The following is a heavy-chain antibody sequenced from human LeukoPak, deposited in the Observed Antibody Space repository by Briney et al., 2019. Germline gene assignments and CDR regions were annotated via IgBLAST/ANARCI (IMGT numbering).Heavy chain of an antibody. Sequence: GGSLRLSCAASGFTFDDYGMSWVRQAPGKGLEWVSGINWNGGSTGYADSVKGRFTISRDNAKNSLYLQMYSLRVEDTAVYYCAKDLGQLGRGNWFDPWGQGTLVTVSS. CDR3: AKDLGQLGRGNWFDP. CDR2: INWNGGST. J-gene: IGHJ5*02. V-gene: IGHV3-20*04. D-gene: IGHD6-6*01. CDR1: GFTFDDYG.